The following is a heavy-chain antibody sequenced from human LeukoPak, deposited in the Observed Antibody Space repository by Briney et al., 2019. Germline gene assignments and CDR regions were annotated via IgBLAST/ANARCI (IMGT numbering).Heavy chain of an antibody. D-gene: IGHD2-15*01. CDR3: ARGECGGNFDF. J-gene: IGHJ4*02. V-gene: IGHV1-2*06. Sequence: ASVKVSCKASGYTFTGYYMHWVRQAPGQGLEWMGRINPNSGGTDYAQKFQGRVAMTRGTSISTAYMELSRLRFDDTALYYCARGECGGNFDFWGQGTLVTVSS. CDR1: GYTFTGYY. CDR2: INPNSGGT.